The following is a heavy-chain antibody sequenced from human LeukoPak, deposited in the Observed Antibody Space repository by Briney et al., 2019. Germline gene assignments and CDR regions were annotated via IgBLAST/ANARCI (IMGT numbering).Heavy chain of an antibody. V-gene: IGHV3-21*01. CDR1: GFTVSSNY. CDR3: ARAAGYDYVWGSSTPFDY. J-gene: IGHJ4*02. D-gene: IGHD3-16*01. Sequence: GGSLRLSCAASGFTVSSNYMSWVRQAPGKGLEWVSSISSSSSYIYYADSVKGRFTISRDNAKNSLYLQMNSLRAEDTAVYYCARAAGYDYVWGSSTPFDYWGQGTLVTVSS. CDR2: ISSSSSYI.